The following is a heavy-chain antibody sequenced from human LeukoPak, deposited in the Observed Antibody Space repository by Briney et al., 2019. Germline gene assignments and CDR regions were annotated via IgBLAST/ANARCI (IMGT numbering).Heavy chain of an antibody. J-gene: IGHJ4*02. V-gene: IGHV4-59*03. CDR2: AYYSGST. CDR1: VGYITTYY. D-gene: IGHD2-15*01. Sequence: SETLSLTCHVSVGYITTYYWGCIRQPPGKGLEWIGYAYYSGSTDYNPSLSSRVTMSADASKNQFSLTLSSVKAADTAFYYCAALNVGSRSGGFFRFWGQGTLVSVSS. CDR3: AALNVGSRSGGFFRF.